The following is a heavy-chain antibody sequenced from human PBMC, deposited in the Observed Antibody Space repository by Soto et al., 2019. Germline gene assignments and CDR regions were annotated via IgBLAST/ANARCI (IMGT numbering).Heavy chain of an antibody. Sequence: QVQLVQSGAEVKKPGSSVKVSCKASGGTFSSYAISWVRQAPGQGLEWMGGIIPIFGTANYAQKFQGRVTITADKPTSTAYMELSSLRSGERAVYYCAGDPGYSYVCGGGGGNWFDPWGQGTLVTVSS. CDR1: GGTFSSYA. V-gene: IGHV1-69*06. D-gene: IGHD5-18*01. J-gene: IGHJ5*02. CDR2: IIPIFGTA. CDR3: AGDPGYSYVCGGGGGNWFDP.